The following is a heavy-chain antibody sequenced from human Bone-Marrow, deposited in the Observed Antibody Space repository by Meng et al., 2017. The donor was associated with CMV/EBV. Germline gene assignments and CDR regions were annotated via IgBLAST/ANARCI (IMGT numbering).Heavy chain of an antibody. CDR2: ISSSSTYI. CDR3: ARGLEYSSSPDY. V-gene: IGHV3-21*01. D-gene: IGHD6-6*01. J-gene: IGHJ4*02. CDR1: GFTFSSYE. Sequence: GGSLRLSCAASGFTFSSYEMNWVRQAPGKGLEWVSSISSSSTYIYYADSVKGRFTISRDNAKNSLFLQMNSLRAEDTAVYYCARGLEYSSSPDYWGQGTLVTVSS.